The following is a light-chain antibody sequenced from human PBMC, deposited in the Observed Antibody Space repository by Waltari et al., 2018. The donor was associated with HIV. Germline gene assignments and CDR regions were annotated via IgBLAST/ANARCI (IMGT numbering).Light chain of an antibody. J-gene: IGLJ2*01. CDR2: EVT. CDR3: TSYVDNYHVF. Sequence: QSALTQPHSESGSPGQSVTISRTGTSNDVGAYDYAPWSQQPPSRAPTLLIYEVTKRPSGVPDRFSGSKSGNTASLTVSGLQAEDDGHYYCTSYVDNYHVFFGGGTKLTVL. V-gene: IGLV2-8*01. CDR1: SNDVGAYDY.